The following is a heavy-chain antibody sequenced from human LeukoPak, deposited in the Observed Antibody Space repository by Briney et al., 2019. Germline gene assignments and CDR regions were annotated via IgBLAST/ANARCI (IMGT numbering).Heavy chain of an antibody. J-gene: IGHJ4*02. D-gene: IGHD3-3*01. V-gene: IGHV4-34*01. CDR1: GGSFSGYY. CDR3: ARGLFDFWSGYPFDY. Sequence: PSETLSPTCAVYGGSFSGYYWSWIRQPPGKGLEWIGEINHSGSTNYNPSLKSRVTISVDTSKNQFSLKLSSVTAADTAVYYCARGLFDFWSGYPFDYWGQGTLVTVSS. CDR2: INHSGST.